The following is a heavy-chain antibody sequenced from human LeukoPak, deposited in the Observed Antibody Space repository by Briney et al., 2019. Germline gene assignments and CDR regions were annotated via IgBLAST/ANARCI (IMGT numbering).Heavy chain of an antibody. J-gene: IGHJ4*02. Sequence: SETLSLTCTVSGGSISSSSYYWGWIRQPPGKGLEWIGSIYYSGSTYYNPSLKSRVTISVDTSKNQFSLKLSSVTAADMAVYYCARLRAPSSWYSWYFDYWGQGTLVTVSS. CDR3: ARLRAPSSWYSWYFDY. V-gene: IGHV4-39*01. CDR2: IYYSGST. CDR1: GGSISSSSYY. D-gene: IGHD6-13*01.